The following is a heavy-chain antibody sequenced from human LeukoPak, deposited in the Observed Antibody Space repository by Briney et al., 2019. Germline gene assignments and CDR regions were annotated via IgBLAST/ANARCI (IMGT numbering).Heavy chain of an antibody. CDR1: RFSFSTHG. D-gene: IGHD3-10*01. V-gene: IGHV3-30*18. Sequence: GRSLRLSCAASRFSFSTHGMHWVRQAPGKGLEWVSLISYDGSTKYYADSVEGRFTISRDNSKSTLYLQLNSLRVEATAVYYCANDRHFYGAGTYYNLDYWGQGTLVTVSS. CDR2: ISYDGSTK. CDR3: ANDRHFYGAGTYYNLDY. J-gene: IGHJ4*02.